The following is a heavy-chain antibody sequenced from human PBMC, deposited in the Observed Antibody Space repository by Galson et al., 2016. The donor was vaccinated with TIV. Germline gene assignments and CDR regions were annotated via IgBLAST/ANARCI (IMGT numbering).Heavy chain of an antibody. V-gene: IGHV5-51*01. J-gene: IGHJ4*02. CDR3: ARRRETDLEHFDWSYDPRTNYSDS. CDR1: GYSFTSYW. D-gene: IGHD3-9*01. CDR2: IFPRDSDT. Sequence: QSGAEVTEPGESLRISCKGSGYSFTSYWIGWARQMPGKGLELMGIIFPRDSDTRYRPSFQGRVTISADKSINTAYLQWSGLKASDTAMYFCARRRETDLEHFDWSYDPRTNYSDSWGQGTLVTVSS.